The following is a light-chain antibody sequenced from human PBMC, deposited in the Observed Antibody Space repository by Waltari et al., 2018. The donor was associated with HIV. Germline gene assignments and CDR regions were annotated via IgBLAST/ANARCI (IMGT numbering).Light chain of an antibody. V-gene: IGLV2-8*01. CDR3: CSYANKNGLYVV. CDR1: NRAIGGYNY. Sequence: QCALTQPPSASGSPGQSVTTSCPGTNRAIGGYNYVSWYQQHPGKAPKLFISEVTKRPSVVPGLFSGSNSGTTASLTVSGLHAEDEADYYCCSYANKNGLYVVFGGGTRLTVL. J-gene: IGLJ2*01. CDR2: EVT.